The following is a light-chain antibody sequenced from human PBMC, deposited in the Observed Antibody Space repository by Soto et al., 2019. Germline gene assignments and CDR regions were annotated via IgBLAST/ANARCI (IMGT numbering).Light chain of an antibody. CDR1: FNDVGGYNY. CDR2: EVY. CDR3: SSYVGNNNVV. Sequence: QSALTQPPSASGSPGQSVTISCTGTFNDVGGYNYVSWYQQHPGKAPKVIIYEVYKRPSGVPDRFSGSKSGKTASLTVAGLQADDEADYYCSSYVGNNNVVFGGGTQLTVL. J-gene: IGLJ3*02. V-gene: IGLV2-8*01.